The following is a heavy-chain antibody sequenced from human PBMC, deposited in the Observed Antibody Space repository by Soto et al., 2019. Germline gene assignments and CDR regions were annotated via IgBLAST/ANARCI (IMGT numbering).Heavy chain of an antibody. Sequence: GESLKISCAASGFKFSNYAMSWVRQAPGKGLEWVSLISATGGGTYYADSVKGRFTISRDNSHNTLYLQVHSLTAEDTAVYYCAKDRRAGGNSAFYFDFWGQGAQVTVSS. CDR3: AKDRRAGGNSAFYFDF. CDR1: GFKFSNYA. J-gene: IGHJ4*02. V-gene: IGHV3-23*01. CDR2: ISATGGGT. D-gene: IGHD3-16*01.